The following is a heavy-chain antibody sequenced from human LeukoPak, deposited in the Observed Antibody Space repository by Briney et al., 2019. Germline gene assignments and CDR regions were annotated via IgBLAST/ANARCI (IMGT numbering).Heavy chain of an antibody. V-gene: IGHV3-9*03. J-gene: IGHJ4*02. CDR2: ISWNSGSI. D-gene: IGHD6-13*01. Sequence: PGGSLRLSCAASGFTFGDYAMHWVRQAPGKGLEWVSGISWNSGSIGYADSVKGRFTISRDNAKNSLYLQMNSLRAEDMALYYCAKGGSSSWYAPGFDYWGQGTLVTVSS. CDR3: AKGGSSSWYAPGFDY. CDR1: GFTFGDYA.